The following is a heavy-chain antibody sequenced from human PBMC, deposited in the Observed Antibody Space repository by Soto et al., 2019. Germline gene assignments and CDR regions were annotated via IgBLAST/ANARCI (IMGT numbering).Heavy chain of an antibody. J-gene: IGHJ5*02. CDR3: ARSVGIVVVPAAIFDP. D-gene: IGHD2-2*01. V-gene: IGHV1-2*04. Sequence: QVQLVQSGAEVKKPGASVKVSCKASGYTFTGYYMHWVRQAPGQGLEWMGWINPNSGGTNYAQKFQGWVTMTRDTSISTAYMELSRLRSDDTAVDYCARSVGIVVVPAAIFDPWCHGTLVTVSS. CDR1: GYTFTGYY. CDR2: INPNSGGT.